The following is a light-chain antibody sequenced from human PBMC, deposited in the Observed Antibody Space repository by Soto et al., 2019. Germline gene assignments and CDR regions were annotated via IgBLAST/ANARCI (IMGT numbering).Light chain of an antibody. CDR3: QRYNSAPIT. Sequence: DIQMTQSPSSLYAPVGHTVTITCRTSQGSTNFLACYQQKPGKVPKLMVDGPTTLQSGVPSRFSGSRSGKDFTLTISSMQPEDVATYYCQRYNSAPITFDGGKNVDTK. J-gene: IGKJ4*01. V-gene: IGKV1-27*01. CDR2: GPT. CDR1: QGSTNF.